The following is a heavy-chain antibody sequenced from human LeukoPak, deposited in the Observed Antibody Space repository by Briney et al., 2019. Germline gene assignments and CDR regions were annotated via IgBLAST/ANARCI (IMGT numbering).Heavy chain of an antibody. D-gene: IGHD3-22*01. V-gene: IGHV3-33*01. CDR1: GFTFSSYS. Sequence: PGGSLRLSCAASGFTFSSYSMHWVRQAPGKGLEWVAVIWYDGSNKYYADSVKGRFTISRDNSKNTLCLQMNSLRAEDTAVYYCARSYYYDSSHTVDYWGQGTLVTVSS. CDR2: IWYDGSNK. CDR3: ARSYYYDSSHTVDY. J-gene: IGHJ4*02.